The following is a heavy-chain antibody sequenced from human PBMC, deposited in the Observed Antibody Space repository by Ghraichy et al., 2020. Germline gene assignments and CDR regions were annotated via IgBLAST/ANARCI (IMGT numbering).Heavy chain of an antibody. CDR1: GGTFSSYA. Sequence: SVKVSCKASGGTFSSYAISWVRQAPGQGLEWMGGIIPIFGTANYAQKFQGRVTITTDESTSTAYMELSSLRSEDTAVYYCARSRGYSGYDLAPMLFDIWGQGTMVTVSS. D-gene: IGHD5-12*01. CDR2: IIPIFGTA. CDR3: ARSRGYSGYDLAPMLFDI. V-gene: IGHV1-69*05. J-gene: IGHJ3*02.